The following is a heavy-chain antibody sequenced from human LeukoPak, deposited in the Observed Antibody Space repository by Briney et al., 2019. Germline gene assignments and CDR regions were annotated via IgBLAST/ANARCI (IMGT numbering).Heavy chain of an antibody. CDR1: GGSFSGYY. CDR3: ARGVPLRYLDWLRSARYYFDY. Sequence: SETLSLICAVYGGSFSGYYWSWIRQPPGKGLEWIGEINHSGSTNYNPSLKSRVTISVDTSKNQFSLKLSSVTAADTAVYYCARGVPLRYLDWLRSARYYFDYWGQGTLVTVSS. CDR2: INHSGST. D-gene: IGHD3-9*01. V-gene: IGHV4-34*01. J-gene: IGHJ4*02.